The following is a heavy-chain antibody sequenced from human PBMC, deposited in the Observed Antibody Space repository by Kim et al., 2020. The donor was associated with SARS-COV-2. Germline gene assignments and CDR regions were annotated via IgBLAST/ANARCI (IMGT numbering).Heavy chain of an antibody. V-gene: IGHV3-21*01. J-gene: IGHJ4*02. Sequence: SSYRYYADSVKGRFTISRENAKNSLYLQMNSLRAEDTAVYYCAGVPLPGYWGQGTLVTVSS. D-gene: IGHD2-8*01. CDR3: AGVPLPGY. CDR2: SSYR.